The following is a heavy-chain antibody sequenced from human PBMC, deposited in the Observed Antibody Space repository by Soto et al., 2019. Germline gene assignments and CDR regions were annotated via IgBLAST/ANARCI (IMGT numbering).Heavy chain of an antibody. CDR3: ARGVYSFDY. J-gene: IGHJ4*02. D-gene: IGHD6-6*01. CDR1: GFTFSSHX. V-gene: IGHV3-7*04. Sequence: EVQLVESGGGLVQPGGSLRLSCXAXGFTFSSHXMTWVRQAPGKGLEWVAYMKEDGSEIYYVDSVKGRFTISRDNAKNSLYLQINSLRVEDTAVYYCARGVYSFDYWGQGTLVTVSS. CDR2: MKEDGSEI.